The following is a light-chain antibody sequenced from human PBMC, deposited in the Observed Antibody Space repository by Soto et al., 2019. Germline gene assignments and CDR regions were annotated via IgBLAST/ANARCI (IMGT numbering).Light chain of an antibody. CDR2: EVS. J-gene: IGLJ1*01. CDR1: SSDVGGYNY. CDR3: SSYTSSSTQV. Sequence: QSALTQPASVSGSPGQSITISCTGTSSDVGGYNYVSWYQQHPGKAPQLMIYEVSNRPSGVSNRFSVSKSGNTASLTISGLQAEDEDDYYCSSYTSSSTQVFGTGTKVTVL. V-gene: IGLV2-14*01.